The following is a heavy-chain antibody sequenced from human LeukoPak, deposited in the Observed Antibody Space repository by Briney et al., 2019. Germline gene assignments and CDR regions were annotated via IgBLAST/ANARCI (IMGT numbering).Heavy chain of an antibody. CDR3: AKDTSIGRYCTNGICSPFDY. V-gene: IGHV3-23*01. J-gene: IGHJ4*02. Sequence: PGGSLRLSCAASGFTFSAYSMNWVRQAPGKGLEWVSAISETGGTTYDADSVKGRFTISRDNSRSTLYLQMNSLRAEDTAVYYCAKDTSIGRYCTNGICSPFDYWGQGTLVTVSS. CDR1: GFTFSAYS. D-gene: IGHD2-8*01. CDR2: ISETGGTT.